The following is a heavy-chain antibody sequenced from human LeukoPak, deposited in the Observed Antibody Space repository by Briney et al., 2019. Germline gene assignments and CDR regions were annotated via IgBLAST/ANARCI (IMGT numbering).Heavy chain of an antibody. Sequence: GGSLRLSCAASGFTFSSYGMHWVRQAPGKGLEWVAVIWYDGSNKYYADSVKGRFTISRDNSKNTLYLQMNSLRAEDTAVYYCARWRATTPTSGAFDIWGQGTMVTVSS. CDR1: GFTFSSYG. CDR3: ARWRATTPTSGAFDI. J-gene: IGHJ3*02. V-gene: IGHV3-33*01. D-gene: IGHD1-26*01. CDR2: IWYDGSNK.